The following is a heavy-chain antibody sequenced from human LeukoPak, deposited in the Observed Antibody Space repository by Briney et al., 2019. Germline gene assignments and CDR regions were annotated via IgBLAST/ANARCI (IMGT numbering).Heavy chain of an antibody. CDR1: GITLSNHG. Sequence: PGGSLRLSCTVSGITLSNHGMSWVRQAPGRGLEWVAGISGSGGGTKYADSVKGRFTISRDNPKNTLYLQMNSLRAEDTAVYFCAKRGVVIRVILVGFHREANYFDSWGQGALVTVSS. V-gene: IGHV3-23*01. CDR3: AKRGVVIRVILVGFHREANYFDS. CDR2: ISGSGGGT. D-gene: IGHD3-22*01. J-gene: IGHJ4*02.